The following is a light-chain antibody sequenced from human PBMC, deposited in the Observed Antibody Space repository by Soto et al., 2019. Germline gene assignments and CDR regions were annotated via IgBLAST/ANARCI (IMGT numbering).Light chain of an antibody. V-gene: IGKV2-30*01. CDR3: RQGSHWPRT. Sequence: EVVMTQSPLSLPVTLGQPASISCRSSQSLVNSDGNTYLNWFHQRPGQSPRRLIYKVSTRDSGVPDRFSGSGSGTDFTLRISRGEAEDVGVYYCRQGSHWPRTFGQGTRVEIK. CDR2: KVS. CDR1: QSLVNSDGNTY. J-gene: IGKJ1*01.